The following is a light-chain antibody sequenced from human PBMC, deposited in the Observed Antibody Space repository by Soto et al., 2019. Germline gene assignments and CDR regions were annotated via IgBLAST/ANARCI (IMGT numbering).Light chain of an antibody. Sequence: QSVLTQPPTVSGSPGQSVAISCTGTSSDVGSYNRVSWYQQPPGTAPKVMIYEVSNRPSGVPDRFSGSKSGNTASLTISGLQAEDEADYYCSSYTSSSTYVFGTGTKLTVL. CDR2: EVS. J-gene: IGLJ1*01. CDR1: SSDVGSYNR. V-gene: IGLV2-18*02. CDR3: SSYTSSSTYV.